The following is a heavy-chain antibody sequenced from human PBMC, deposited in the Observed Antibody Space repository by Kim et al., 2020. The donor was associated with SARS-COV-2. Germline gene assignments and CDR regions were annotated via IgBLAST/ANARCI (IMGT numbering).Heavy chain of an antibody. J-gene: IGHJ6*02. CDR2: ISYDGRNK. D-gene: IGHD2-8*01. CDR3: ARALGVGVNYYYYGMDV. V-gene: IGHV3-30*04. CDR1: GFTFSSYA. Sequence: GGSLRLSCAASGFTFSSYAMHWVRQAPGKGLEWVAVISYDGRNKYYADSVKGRFTISRDNSKNTLYLQMNSLRAEDTAVYYCARALGVGVNYYYYGMDVWGQGTTVTVSS.